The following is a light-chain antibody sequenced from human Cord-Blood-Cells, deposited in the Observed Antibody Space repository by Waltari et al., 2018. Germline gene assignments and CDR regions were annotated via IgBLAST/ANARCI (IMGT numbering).Light chain of an antibody. Sequence: EIVMTQSPATLSVSPGERATLSCRASQSVSSNLAWYQQKPGQAPRLLIDGSTTRATGIPARFSGSVSGTEFTLTISSLQSEDFAVYYCQQYNNWPTFGQGTKVEIK. CDR2: GST. J-gene: IGKJ1*01. CDR3: QQYNNWPT. V-gene: IGKV3-15*01. CDR1: QSVSSN.